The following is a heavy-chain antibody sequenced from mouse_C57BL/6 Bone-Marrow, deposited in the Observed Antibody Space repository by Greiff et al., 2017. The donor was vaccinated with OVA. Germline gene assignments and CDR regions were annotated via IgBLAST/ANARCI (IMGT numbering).Heavy chain of an antibody. CDR3: ANYYGSSWGFAY. CDR1: GYTFTSYG. Sequence: VKLQESGAELARPGASVKLSCKASGYTFTSYGISWVKQRTGQGLEWIGEIYPRSGNTYYNKKFKVKATLTADNSSSTVYMELRSLTSEDSAVYFCANYYGSSWGFAYWGQGTLVTVSA. V-gene: IGHV1-81*01. J-gene: IGHJ3*01. CDR2: IYPRSGNT. D-gene: IGHD1-1*01.